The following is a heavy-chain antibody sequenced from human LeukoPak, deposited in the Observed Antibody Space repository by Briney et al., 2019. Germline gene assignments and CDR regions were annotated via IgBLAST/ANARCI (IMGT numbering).Heavy chain of an antibody. CDR1: GFTFSSYW. CDR3: ARDNGYYDFWSGYDRYFDY. V-gene: IGHV3-7*05. J-gene: IGHJ4*02. Sequence: RGSLRLSCAASGFTFSSYWMSWVRQAPGKGLEWVANIKQDGSEKYYVDSVKGRFTISRDNAKNSLYLQMNSLRAEDTAVYYCARDNGYYDFWSGYDRYFDYWGQGTLVTVSS. CDR2: IKQDGSEK. D-gene: IGHD3-3*01.